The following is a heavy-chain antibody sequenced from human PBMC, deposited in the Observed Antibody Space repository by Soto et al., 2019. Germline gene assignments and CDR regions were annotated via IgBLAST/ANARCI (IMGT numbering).Heavy chain of an antibody. J-gene: IGHJ4*02. CDR2: IYYSGTT. Sequence: SETLSLTCIVSGDSISSGDYYWSWIRQPPGKGLEWIGYIYYSGTTYYNPSLKSRVTMSVDTSKNQFSLKLTSVTAVDTAVYYWARDISSDSLFGEWGRGALVTVSS. CDR1: GDSISSGDYY. V-gene: IGHV4-30-4*01. CDR3: ARDISSDSLFGE. D-gene: IGHD3-22*01.